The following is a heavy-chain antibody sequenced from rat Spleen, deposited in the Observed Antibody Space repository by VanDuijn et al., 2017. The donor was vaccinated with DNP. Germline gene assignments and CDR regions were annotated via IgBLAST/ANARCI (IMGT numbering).Heavy chain of an antibody. CDR3: ATQTPDYYYDGSFYYGYAMDV. Sequence: EVQLQESGPGLVKPSQSLSLTCSVTGYSITSNYWGWIRKFPGNKMEWIGHISYSGSTTYNPSLKSRISITRDTSKNQFFLQLNSVTTEDTATYYCATQTPDYYYDGSFYYGYAMDVWGQGTSVTVSS. D-gene: IGHD1-12*02. CDR2: ISYSGST. J-gene: IGHJ4*01. V-gene: IGHV3-1*01. CDR1: GYSITSNY.